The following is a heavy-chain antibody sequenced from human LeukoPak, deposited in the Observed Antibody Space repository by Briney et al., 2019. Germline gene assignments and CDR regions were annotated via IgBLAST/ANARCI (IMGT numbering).Heavy chain of an antibody. CDR1: GFTFSGFW. D-gene: IGHD4-23*01. Sequence: GGSLRLSCAVSGFTFSGFWMSWSRQAPGKGLEWVASINSDGSEGYYADVVKGRFTISRDNAKNSLYLQINSLRAEDTAVYYCARGRGADYGGNSGYFDYWGQGTLVTVSS. J-gene: IGHJ4*02. CDR3: ARGRGADYGGNSGYFDY. CDR2: INSDGSEG. V-gene: IGHV3-7*03.